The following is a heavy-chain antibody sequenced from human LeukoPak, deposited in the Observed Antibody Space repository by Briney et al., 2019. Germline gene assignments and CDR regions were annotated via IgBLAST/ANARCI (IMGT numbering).Heavy chain of an antibody. Sequence: PGGSLRLSCAASGFTFSSYAMSWVRQAPGKGLEWVSAISGSGGSTYYADSVKGRFTISRDNSKNTLYLQMNSLRAEDTAVYYCAPPLTPGIYSGYEYWGQGTLVTVSS. D-gene: IGHD5-12*01. CDR3: APPLTPGIYSGYEY. CDR2: ISGSGGST. J-gene: IGHJ4*02. CDR1: GFTFSSYA. V-gene: IGHV3-23*01.